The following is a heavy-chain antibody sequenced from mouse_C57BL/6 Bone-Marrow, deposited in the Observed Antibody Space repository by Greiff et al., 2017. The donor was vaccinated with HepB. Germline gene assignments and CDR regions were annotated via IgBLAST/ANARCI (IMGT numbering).Heavy chain of an antibody. Sequence: QVQLQQSGPELVKPGASVKISCKASGYAFSSSWMNWVKQRPGKGLEWIGRIYPGDGDTNYNGKFKGKATLTADKSSSTAYMQLSSLTSEDSAVYFWARDYYGSSPLYAMDYWGQGTSVTVSS. J-gene: IGHJ4*01. V-gene: IGHV1-82*01. CDR1: GYAFSSSW. CDR2: IYPGDGDT. CDR3: ARDYYGSSPLYAMDY. D-gene: IGHD1-1*01.